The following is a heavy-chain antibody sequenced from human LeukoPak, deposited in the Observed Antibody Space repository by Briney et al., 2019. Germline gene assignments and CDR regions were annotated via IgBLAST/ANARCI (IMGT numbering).Heavy chain of an antibody. CDR2: MNPVSGHA. D-gene: IGHD1-1*01. V-gene: IGHV1-8*02. Sequence: ASVKVSCKASGYTFTDYDINWVRQAPGQGLEWMAWMNPVSGHAGSTQRFQGRVTLTRDTSISTAYMELSSLRSGDTAVFYCVRGISNTNSYFAYWGQGTRVTVSS. CDR1: GYTFTDYD. CDR3: VRGISNTNSYFAY. J-gene: IGHJ4*02.